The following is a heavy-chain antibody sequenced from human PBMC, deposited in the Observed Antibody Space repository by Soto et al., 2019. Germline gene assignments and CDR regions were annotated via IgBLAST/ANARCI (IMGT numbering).Heavy chain of an antibody. D-gene: IGHD3-16*01. Sequence: ASVKRSCKASGYSLTRYGIAWARQAPGQGLEWMGWINTYNGNTNYAQNLQGRVTLTTDTSTSTAYMELTSLRSNDTAIYYCAMVDVYVTPSPQDVWGQGTTVTVSS. CDR1: GYSLTRYG. CDR2: INTYNGNT. J-gene: IGHJ6*02. CDR3: AMVDVYVTPSPQDV. V-gene: IGHV1-18*01.